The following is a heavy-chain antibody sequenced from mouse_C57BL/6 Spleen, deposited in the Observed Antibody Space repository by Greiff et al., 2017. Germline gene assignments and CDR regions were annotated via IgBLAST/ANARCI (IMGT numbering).Heavy chain of an antibody. CDR3: ERHEEFRGYAMDY. V-gene: IGHV5-15*01. Sequence: EVMLVESGGGLVQPGGSLKLSCAASGFTFSDYGMAWVRQAPRKGPEWVAFISNLAYSIYYADTVTGRFTISRENAKNTLYLEMSSLMSEDTAMYYCERHEEFRGYAMDYWGQGTSVTVSS. J-gene: IGHJ4*01. CDR1: GFTFSDYG. CDR2: ISNLAYSI.